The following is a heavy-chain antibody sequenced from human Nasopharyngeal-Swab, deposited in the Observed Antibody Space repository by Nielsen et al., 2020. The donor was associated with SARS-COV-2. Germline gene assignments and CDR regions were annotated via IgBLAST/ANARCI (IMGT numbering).Heavy chain of an antibody. Sequence: GESLKISCAASGFTFSSYGMHWVRQAPGKGLEWVAVISYDGSNKYYADSVKGRFTISRDNSKNTLYLQMNSLRAEDTAVYYCAKGWGGSYVDAFDIWGQETMVTVSS. CDR3: AKGWGGSYVDAFDI. J-gene: IGHJ3*02. V-gene: IGHV3-30*18. CDR1: GFTFSSYG. D-gene: IGHD1-26*01. CDR2: ISYDGSNK.